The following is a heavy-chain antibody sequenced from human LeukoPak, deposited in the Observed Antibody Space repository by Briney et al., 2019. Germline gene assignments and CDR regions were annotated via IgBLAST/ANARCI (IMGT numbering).Heavy chain of an antibody. J-gene: IGHJ3*02. Sequence: GGSLRLSCAASGFTFNDHAMYWVRQAPGKGLEWVSGINWNSDNIGYADSVKGRFTISRDDAKTSLFLQMNSLRAEDTALYYCARASYFYDSTGLGAGDIWGQGTMVTVSS. V-gene: IGHV3-9*01. D-gene: IGHD3-22*01. CDR3: ARASYFYDSTGLGAGDI. CDR1: GFTFNDHA. CDR2: INWNSDNI.